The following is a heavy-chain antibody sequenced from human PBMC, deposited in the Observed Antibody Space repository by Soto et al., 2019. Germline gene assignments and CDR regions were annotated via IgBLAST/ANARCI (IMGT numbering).Heavy chain of an antibody. CDR1: GYSISSSNW. CDR3: ARKNGVLDAFDI. CDR2: IYYSGST. Sequence: QVQLQESGPGLVKPSDTLSLTCAVSGYSISSSNWWGWIRQPPGKGLEWIGYIYYSGSTYYNPSLKSRVXXXVXSSKNQFSLKLSSVTAVDTAVYYCARKNGVLDAFDIWGRGTMVTVSS. J-gene: IGHJ3*02. D-gene: IGHD4-17*01. V-gene: IGHV4-28*01.